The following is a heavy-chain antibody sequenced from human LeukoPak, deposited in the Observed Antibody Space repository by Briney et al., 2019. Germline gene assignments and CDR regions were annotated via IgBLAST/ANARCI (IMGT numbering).Heavy chain of an antibody. CDR2: VYYSGST. V-gene: IGHV4-39*07. J-gene: IGHJ6*02. D-gene: IGHD2-15*01. Sequence: PSETLSLTCTVSGGSISSTSYHWGWIRQPPGKGLEWIGSVYYSGSTYYNPSLKSRVTISVDTSQNQFSLKLSSVTAADTAVYYCARASCSGGSCYPYGMDVWGQGTTVTVSS. CDR1: GGSISSTSYH. CDR3: ARASCSGGSCYPYGMDV.